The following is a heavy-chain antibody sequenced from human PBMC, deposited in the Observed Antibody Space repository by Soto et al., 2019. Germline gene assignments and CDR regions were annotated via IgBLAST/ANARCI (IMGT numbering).Heavy chain of an antibody. D-gene: IGHD2-8*01. CDR2: ITSSSTTI. V-gene: IGHV3-48*02. Sequence: EEQLLESGGDLVQPGGSLRLSCIASGFTFSTYSMNWVRQAPGKGLEWISYITSSSTTIFYADSVKGRFTISRDNAKNSLYLQMNSLRDEDTAVYYCARDNGMAGSFDPWGQGTLVTVSS. J-gene: IGHJ5*02. CDR1: GFTFSTYS. CDR3: ARDNGMAGSFDP.